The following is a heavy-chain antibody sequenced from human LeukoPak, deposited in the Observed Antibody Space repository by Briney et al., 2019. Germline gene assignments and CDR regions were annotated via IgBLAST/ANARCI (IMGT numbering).Heavy chain of an antibody. J-gene: IGHJ4*02. CDR2: INWNGGST. D-gene: IGHD3-10*01. CDR1: GFTLNDYG. CDR3: ARVKGIWFGEFYY. Sequence: GGSLRLSCAASGFTLNDYGMSWVRQAPGKGLEWVSGINWNGGSTGYADSVKGRFTISRDNAKNSLYLQMNSLRAEDTALYYCARVKGIWFGEFYYWGQGTLVTVSS. V-gene: IGHV3-20*04.